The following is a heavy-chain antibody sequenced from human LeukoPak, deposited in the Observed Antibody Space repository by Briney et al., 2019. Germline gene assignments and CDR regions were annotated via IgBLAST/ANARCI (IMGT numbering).Heavy chain of an antibody. CDR1: GFRFSAYA. D-gene: IGHD1-7*01. CDR3: ARDSPGTTFDH. Sequence: GGSLRLSCAASGFRFSAYAMNWVRQAPGKGLEWVSSIGSSGSYMYYGDSVKGRFTVSRHNAKNSLYLEMNSLRAEDTAVYYCARDSPGTTFDHWGQGTLVTVSS. CDR2: IGSSGSYM. J-gene: IGHJ5*02. V-gene: IGHV3-21*01.